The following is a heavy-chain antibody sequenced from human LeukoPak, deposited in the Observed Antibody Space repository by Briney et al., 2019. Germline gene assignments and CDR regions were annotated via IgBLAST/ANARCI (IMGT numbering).Heavy chain of an antibody. V-gene: IGHV1-8*01. CDR2: MNPNSGNT. D-gene: IGHD2-15*01. CDR1: GYTFTSYD. CDR3: ARGGRYCSGGSCYSGDWFDP. Sequence: ASVKVSCKASGYTFTSYDINWVRQATGQGLGWMGWMNPNSGNTGYAQKFQGRVTMTRNTSISTAYMELSSLRSEDTAVYYCARGGRYCSGGSCYSGDWFDPWGQGTLVTVSS. J-gene: IGHJ5*02.